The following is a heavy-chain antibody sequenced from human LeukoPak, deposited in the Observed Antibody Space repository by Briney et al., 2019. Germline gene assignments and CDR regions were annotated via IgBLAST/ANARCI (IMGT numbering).Heavy chain of an antibody. V-gene: IGHV1-18*01. CDR1: GYTFTSYG. CDR3: ARGLLSPEGWYYDFWSGVSRHDYYMDV. Sequence: GASVKVSCKASGYTFTSYGISWVRQAPGQGLEWVGWISAYNGNINYAQKLQGRVTMTTDTSTSTAYMELSSLRSEDTAVYYCARGLLSPEGWYYDFWSGVSRHDYYMDVWGKGTTVTVSS. CDR2: ISAYNGNI. J-gene: IGHJ6*03. D-gene: IGHD3-3*01.